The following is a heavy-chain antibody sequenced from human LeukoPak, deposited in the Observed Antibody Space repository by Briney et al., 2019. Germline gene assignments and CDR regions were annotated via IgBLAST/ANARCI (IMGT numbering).Heavy chain of an antibody. J-gene: IGHJ4*02. Sequence: PGGSLRLSCAASGFTFSSYSMNWVRQAPGKGLEWVSYISSSSSTIYYADSVKGRFTISRDNAKNSLYLQVNSLRAEDTAVYYCAKIGDFDYWGQGILVTVSS. CDR1: GFTFSSYS. CDR3: AKIGDFDY. V-gene: IGHV3-48*01. CDR2: ISSSSSTI.